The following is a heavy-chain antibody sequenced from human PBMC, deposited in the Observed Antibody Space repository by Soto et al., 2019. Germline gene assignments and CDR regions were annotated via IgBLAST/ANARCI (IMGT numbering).Heavy chain of an antibody. J-gene: IGHJ3*02. CDR2: ISSSGSTI. CDR3: ARDVKENYDSSGYSDAFDI. CDR1: GFTFSDYY. Sequence: GRSLRLSCAASGFTFSDYYMSWIRQAPGKGLEWVSYISSSGSTIYYADSVKGRFTISRDNAKNSLYLQMNSLRAEDTAVYYCARDVKENYDSSGYSDAFDIWGQGTMVTV. D-gene: IGHD3-22*01. V-gene: IGHV3-11*01.